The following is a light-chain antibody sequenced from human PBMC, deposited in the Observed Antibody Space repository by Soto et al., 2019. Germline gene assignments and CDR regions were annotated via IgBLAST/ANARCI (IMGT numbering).Light chain of an antibody. CDR2: DVS. Sequence: EIGMPKYTDTLSVSPGERVTFSCRASQNIWNKLAWYQQKPGQTPRLLIFDVSTRATGIPARFSGSGSNTEFTLTISSLQSEDFGVYYCQHYNDWPLTFGGGTK. CDR3: QHYNDWPLT. CDR1: QNIWNK. J-gene: IGKJ4*01. V-gene: IGKV3-15*01.